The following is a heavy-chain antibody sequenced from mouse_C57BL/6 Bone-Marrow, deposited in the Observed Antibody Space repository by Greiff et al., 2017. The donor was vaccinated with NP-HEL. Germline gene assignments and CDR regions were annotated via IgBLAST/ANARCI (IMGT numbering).Heavy chain of an antibody. D-gene: IGHD2-3*01. Sequence: QVQLQQPGAELVMPGASVKLSCKASGYTFTSYWMHWVKQRPGQGLEWIGEIDPSDSYTNYNQKFKGKSTLTVDKSSSTAYMQLSSLTSEDSAVYYCGRWDDGDWFSYWGQGTLVTVA. V-gene: IGHV1-69*01. J-gene: IGHJ3*01. CDR1: GYTFTSYW. CDR2: IDPSDSYT. CDR3: GRWDDGDWFSY.